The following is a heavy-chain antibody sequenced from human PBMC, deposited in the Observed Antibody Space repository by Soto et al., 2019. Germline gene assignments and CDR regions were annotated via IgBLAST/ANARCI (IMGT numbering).Heavy chain of an antibody. V-gene: IGHV1-69*13. D-gene: IGHD1-26*01. CDR3: ARVEGATHYYYYGMDV. Sequence: ASVKVSCKASGGTFSSYAISWVRQAPGQGLEWMGGIIPIFGTANYAQKFQGRVTITADESTSTAYMELSSLRSEDTAVYYCARVEGATHYYYYGMDVWGQGTTVTVSS. J-gene: IGHJ6*02. CDR2: IIPIFGTA. CDR1: GGTFSSYA.